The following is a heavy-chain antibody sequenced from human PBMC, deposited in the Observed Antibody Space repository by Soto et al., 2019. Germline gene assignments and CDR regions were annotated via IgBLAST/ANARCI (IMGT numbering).Heavy chain of an antibody. D-gene: IGHD5-18*01. CDR2: IWYDGSNK. CDR1: GSTFSSYG. J-gene: IGHJ4*02. V-gene: IGHV3-33*01. CDR3: ARGVPVEGHVWIQRYDY. Sequence: QVQLVESGGGVVQPGRSLRLSCAASGSTFSSYGMHWVRQAPGKGLEWVAVIWYDGSNKYYADSVKGRFTISRDNSKNTLYLQMNSLRAEDTAVYYCARGVPVEGHVWIQRYDYWGQGTLVTVSS.